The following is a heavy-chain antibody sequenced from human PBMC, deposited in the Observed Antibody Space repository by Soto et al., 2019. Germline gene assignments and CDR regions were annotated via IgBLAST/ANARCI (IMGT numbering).Heavy chain of an antibody. J-gene: IGHJ3*02. D-gene: IGHD4-4*01. CDR2: IGTAGDT. Sequence: GGSLRLSCAASGFTFSSYDMHWVRQATGKGLEWVSAIGTAGDTYYPGSVKGRFTISRENAKNSLYLQMNSLRAGDTAVYYCARVGLQGAFDIWGQGTMVTVSS. CDR3: ARVGLQGAFDI. CDR1: GFTFSSYD. V-gene: IGHV3-13*01.